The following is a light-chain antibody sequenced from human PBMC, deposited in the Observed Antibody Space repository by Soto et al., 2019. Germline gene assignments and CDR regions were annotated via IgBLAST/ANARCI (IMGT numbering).Light chain of an antibody. Sequence: EVVLTQSPGTLSLSRGERATLSCRASERIYSAYLGWYQQKPGQAPRLLIYGTSSRATGIPDRFSGSGSGTDFTLTISRLELEVFAVYYCQQYGNSPIPFGQGTRLEIK. CDR3: QQYGNSPIP. V-gene: IGKV3-20*01. CDR1: ERIYSAY. CDR2: GTS. J-gene: IGKJ5*01.